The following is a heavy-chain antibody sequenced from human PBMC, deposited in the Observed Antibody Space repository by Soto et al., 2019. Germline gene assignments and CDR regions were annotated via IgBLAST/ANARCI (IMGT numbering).Heavy chain of an antibody. Sequence: GGSLRLSCAASGFTFSSYAMSWVRQAPGKGLEWVSAISGSGGSTYYADSVKGRFTISRDNSKNTLYLQMNSLRAEDTAVYYCATDSGWHNRFDPWGEGTPVTVSS. CDR3: ATDSGWHNRFDP. CDR1: GFTFSSYA. J-gene: IGHJ5*02. CDR2: ISGSGGST. D-gene: IGHD6-19*01. V-gene: IGHV3-23*01.